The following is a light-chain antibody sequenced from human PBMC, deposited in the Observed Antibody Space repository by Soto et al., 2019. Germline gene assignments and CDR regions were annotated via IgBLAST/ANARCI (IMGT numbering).Light chain of an antibody. CDR2: DAS. J-gene: IGKJ1*01. CDR1: QDIATY. Sequence: DIQMTQSPSSLSASVGSRVTITCQAGQDIATYLNWYQQKPGKAPNLLXXDASNLETGVPSRFSGGGSGAHFTFTISNLQPQDIATYYCQQYDNLPPTWTFGQGTKVDIK. CDR3: QQYDNLPPTWT. V-gene: IGKV1-33*01.